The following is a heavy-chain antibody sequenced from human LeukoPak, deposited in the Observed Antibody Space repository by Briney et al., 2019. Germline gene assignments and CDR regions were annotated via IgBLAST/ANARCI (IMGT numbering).Heavy chain of an antibody. CDR3: ARVSWYVDY. CDR1: GGSFSGYY. V-gene: IGHV4-34*01. D-gene: IGHD6-13*01. Sequence: PSETLSLTCAVYGGSFSGYYWSWIRQPPGKGLEWIGEINHSGSTNYNPSLKSRVTISVDTSKNQFSLKLSSVTAADTAVYYCARVSWYVDYWGQGTLVTVSS. J-gene: IGHJ4*02. CDR2: INHSGST.